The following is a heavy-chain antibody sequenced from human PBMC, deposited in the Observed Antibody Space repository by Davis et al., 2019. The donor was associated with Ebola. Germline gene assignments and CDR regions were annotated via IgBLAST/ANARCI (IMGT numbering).Heavy chain of an antibody. CDR1: GGSVSSGSYY. V-gene: IGHV4-61*01. Sequence: SETLSLTCTVSGGSVSSGSYYWSWIRQPPGKGLEWIGYIYYSGSTNYNPSLKSRVTISVDTSKSQFSLNLKAVTAADTAVYYCAGDPDYWGRGTLVTVSS. CDR3: AGDPDY. CDR2: IYYSGST. J-gene: IGHJ4*02.